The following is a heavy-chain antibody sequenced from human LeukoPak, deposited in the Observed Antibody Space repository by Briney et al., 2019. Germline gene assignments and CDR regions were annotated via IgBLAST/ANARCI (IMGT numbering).Heavy chain of an antibody. CDR2: TYYRSKWYY. D-gene: IGHD3-22*01. V-gene: IGHV6-1*01. CDR3: ASGSYYLGFNS. Sequence: SQTLSLTCAISGDSVSSKNTAWNWIPQSPSRGLEWLGSTYYRSKWYYDYAVSVKSRITISPDTSKNQFSLHLNSVTPEDTALYYCASGSYYLGFNSWGQGTLVTVSS. J-gene: IGHJ4*02. CDR1: GDSVSSKNTA.